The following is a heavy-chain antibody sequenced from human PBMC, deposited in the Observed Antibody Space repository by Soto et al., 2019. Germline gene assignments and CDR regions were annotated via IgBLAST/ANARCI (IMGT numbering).Heavy chain of an antibody. V-gene: IGHV4-39*02. D-gene: IGHD6-13*01. CDR1: GESISGTIYY. J-gene: IGHJ4*02. Sequence: AETLSLICIVSGESISGTIYYWGWIRQPPGKGLEWIGSIYYSGSTYYNPSLKSRVTISVDTSKNHFSLKLTSVTAADTAVYYCARPGGSGWFYFDSWGQGSQVTVSS. CDR3: ARPGGSGWFYFDS. CDR2: IYYSGST.